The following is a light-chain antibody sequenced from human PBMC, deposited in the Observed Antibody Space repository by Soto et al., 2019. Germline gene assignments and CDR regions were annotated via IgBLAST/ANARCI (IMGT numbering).Light chain of an antibody. CDR1: QSVSSY. CDR2: DAS. CDR3: QQRSNWPLLT. V-gene: IGKV3-11*01. J-gene: IGKJ4*01. Sequence: EIVLTQSPATLSLSPGERATLSCRASQSVSSYLALYQQKPGQAPRLLIYDASNRATGIPARFSGSGSGTDFTLTISSLEPEDFAVYYCQQRSNWPLLTFGGGTKVDI.